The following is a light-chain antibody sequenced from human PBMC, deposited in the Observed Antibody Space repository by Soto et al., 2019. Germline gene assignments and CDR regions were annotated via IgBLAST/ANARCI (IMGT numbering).Light chain of an antibody. Sequence: QAVVTQPPSVSGAPGQRVTISCTGSSSNIGAGYDAHWYQPLPGTAPKLLIYGNSNRPSGVPDRFSGSKSGTSASLAITGLQAEDEADYYCQSYDSSLVVFGGGTKLTVL. V-gene: IGLV1-40*01. J-gene: IGLJ2*01. CDR3: QSYDSSLVV. CDR2: GNS. CDR1: SSNIGAGYD.